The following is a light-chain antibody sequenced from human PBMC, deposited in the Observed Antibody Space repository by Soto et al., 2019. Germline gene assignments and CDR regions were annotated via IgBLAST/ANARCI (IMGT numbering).Light chain of an antibody. CDR2: DAS. CDR3: QQRSNWPPLT. J-gene: IGKJ1*01. CDR1: QSVSSY. Sequence: EIVLTQSPATLSLSPGERATLSCRASQSVSSYLAWYQQKPGQAPRLLIYDASNRATGIQARFSGSGSGTDFTLTISSLEPEDFAVYYCQQRSNWPPLTFGQGTKVEIK. V-gene: IGKV3-11*01.